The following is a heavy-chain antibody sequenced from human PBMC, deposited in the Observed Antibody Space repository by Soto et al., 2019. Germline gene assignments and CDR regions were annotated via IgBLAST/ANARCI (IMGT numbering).Heavy chain of an antibody. V-gene: IGHV1-3*01. CDR2: INAGNGNT. D-gene: IGHD3-10*01. CDR3: APRGRSMCYYYCMDV. J-gene: IGHJ6*02. CDR1: GYTFTSYA. Sequence: QVQLVQSGAEVKKPGASVKVSCKASGYTFTSYAMHWVRQAPGQRLEWMGWINAGNGNTKYSQKCQGRVTITRDTFARTAYMELRRLRSEDTAVYYCAPRGRSMCYYYCMDVWGQGTTVTVSS.